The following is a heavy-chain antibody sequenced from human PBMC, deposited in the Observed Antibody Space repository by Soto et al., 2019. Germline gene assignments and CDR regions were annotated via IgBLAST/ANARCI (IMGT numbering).Heavy chain of an antibody. J-gene: IGHJ4*02. CDR3: ARDDGFGVVIRFDY. Sequence: ASVKVSCKASGGTFSSYAISWVRQAPGQGLEWMGGIIPIFGTANYAQKFQGRVTITADESTSTAYMELSSLRSEDTAVYYCARDDGFGVVIRFDYWGQGTLVTV. V-gene: IGHV1-69*13. D-gene: IGHD3-3*01. CDR1: GGTFSSYA. CDR2: IIPIFGTA.